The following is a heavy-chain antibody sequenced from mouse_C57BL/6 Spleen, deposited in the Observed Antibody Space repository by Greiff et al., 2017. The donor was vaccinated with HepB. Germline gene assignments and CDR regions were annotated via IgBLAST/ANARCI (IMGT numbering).Heavy chain of an antibody. J-gene: IGHJ2*01. CDR2: IDPSDSYT. D-gene: IGHD2-4*01. Sequence: QVQLKQSGAELVRPGTSVKLSCKASGYTFTSYWMHWVKQRPGQGLEWIGVIDPSDSYTNYNQKFKGKATLTVDTSSSTAYMQLSSLTSEDSAVYYCARTGDYDGEGYFDYWGQGTTLTVSS. CDR3: ARTGDYDGEGYFDY. V-gene: IGHV1-59*01. CDR1: GYTFTSYW.